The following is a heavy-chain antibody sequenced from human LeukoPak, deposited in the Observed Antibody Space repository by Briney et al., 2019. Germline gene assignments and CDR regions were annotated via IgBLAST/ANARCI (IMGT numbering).Heavy chain of an antibody. CDR3: ARGLGYSYGYMGY. J-gene: IGHJ4*02. D-gene: IGHD5-18*01. V-gene: IGHV1-69*13. CDR2: IIPLFGTP. Sequence: VEVSWKASGGIFSSYAINWVRQAPGHGLEWMGGIIPLFGTPNYAQKFQGRVTITADESTSTAYMELSSLRSDDTAVYYCARGLGYSYGYMGYWGQGTLVTVSS. CDR1: GGIFSSYA.